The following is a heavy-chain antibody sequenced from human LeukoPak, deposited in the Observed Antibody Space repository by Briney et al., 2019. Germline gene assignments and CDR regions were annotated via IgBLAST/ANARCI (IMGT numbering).Heavy chain of an antibody. V-gene: IGHV3-30*18. CDR2: ISYDGSKQ. D-gene: IGHD3-3*01. CDR1: GFTFSSYG. Sequence: QAGGSLRLSCAASGFTFSSYGMHWVRQAPGKGLEWVAVISYDGSKQYYADSVKGRFTISRDNSKNTLYLQMNSLRAEDTAAYYCAKDSLYYDFWSGYQGTPDYWGQGTLVTVSS. CDR3: AKDSLYYDFWSGYQGTPDY. J-gene: IGHJ4*02.